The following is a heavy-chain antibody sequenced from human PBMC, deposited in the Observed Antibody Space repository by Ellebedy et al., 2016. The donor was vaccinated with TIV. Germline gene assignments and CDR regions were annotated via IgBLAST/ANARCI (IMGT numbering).Heavy chain of an antibody. V-gene: IGHV4-59*01. D-gene: IGHD2-2*01. CDR2: IYDSGST. J-gene: IGHJ5*02. CDR1: GGSISDDY. Sequence: SETLSLTCTVSGGSISDDYWSWIRQSPGKGLEWIGQIYDSGSTNYNPSLKSRVTISVDTSKNHFSLTLSSVTAADTAVYYGARASTWHGDWFDPWGQGTLVTVSS. CDR3: ARASTWHGDWFDP.